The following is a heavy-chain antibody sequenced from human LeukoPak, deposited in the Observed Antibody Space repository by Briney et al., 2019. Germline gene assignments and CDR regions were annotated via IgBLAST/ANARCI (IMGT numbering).Heavy chain of an antibody. V-gene: IGHV3-30-3*01. Sequence: GGSLRLSCEASGITFNKYRIHWVRQAPGKGLEWVAVISYDGTNENYADSVKGRFTVSRDMSKSTFYLQMNSLRAEDTAVYYCVLRVEQQPWVYWGQGTLVTVSS. J-gene: IGHJ4*02. CDR1: GITFNKYR. CDR2: ISYDGTNE. CDR3: VLRVEQQPWVY. D-gene: IGHD6-13*01.